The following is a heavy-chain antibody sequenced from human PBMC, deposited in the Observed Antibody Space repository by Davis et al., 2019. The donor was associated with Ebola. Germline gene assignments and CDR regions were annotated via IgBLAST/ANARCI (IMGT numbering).Heavy chain of an antibody. CDR3: AGVPATVY. V-gene: IGHV3-23*01. CDR2: ISGSGTST. J-gene: IGHJ4*02. D-gene: IGHD3-3*01. CDR1: GFTFSSYT. Sequence: GESLKISCAASGFTFSSYTMNWVRQAPGKGLEWVSAISGSGTSTYYADSVKGRFTISRDNSKNTLYLQMNSLRAEDTAVYYCAGVPATVYWGQGTLVTVSS.